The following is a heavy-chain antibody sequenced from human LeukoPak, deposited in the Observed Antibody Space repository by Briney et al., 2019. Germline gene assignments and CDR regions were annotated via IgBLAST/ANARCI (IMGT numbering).Heavy chain of an antibody. Sequence: GESLTLSCAASVISRRKSAIIRVRQVAAKALTWLSTPSGTGPPSSYPHSVQGRFSISRDNSNTTLYLQMNSLRAKDTAVYYCAKDRIVLPVYAFDSWGQGTLVTVSS. CDR2: PSGTGPPS. V-gene: IGHV3-23*01. D-gene: IGHD2-8*02. CDR3: AKDRIVLPVYAFDS. J-gene: IGHJ4*02. CDR1: VISRRKSA.